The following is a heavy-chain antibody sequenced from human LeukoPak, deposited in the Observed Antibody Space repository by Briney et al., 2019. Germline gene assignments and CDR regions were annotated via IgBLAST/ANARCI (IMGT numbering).Heavy chain of an antibody. CDR3: ARDGSSSGVEITFDT. Sequence: GASVKVSCKASGGTFSSYAISWVRQAPGQGLEWMGRIIPILGIANYAQKFQGRVTITADKSTSTAYMELSSLRSEDTAVYYCARDGSSSGVEITFDTWGQGTMVTVSS. V-gene: IGHV1-69*04. D-gene: IGHD6-19*01. CDR1: GGTFSSYA. CDR2: IIPILGIA. J-gene: IGHJ3*02.